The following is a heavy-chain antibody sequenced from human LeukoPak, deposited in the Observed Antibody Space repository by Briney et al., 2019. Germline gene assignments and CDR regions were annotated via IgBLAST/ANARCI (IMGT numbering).Heavy chain of an antibody. V-gene: IGHV3-43*02. Sequence: GGSLRLSRAASGFTFDDYAMHWVRQPPGKGLEWVSLNSGDGDNTYYADSVKGRVTISRDNSKNFIYLHMSSLRTEDSALYYCARAEYGGNYKPFDYWGQGTPVTVSS. CDR1: GFTFDDYA. J-gene: IGHJ4*02. D-gene: IGHD4-23*01. CDR3: ARAEYGGNYKPFDY. CDR2: NSGDGDNT.